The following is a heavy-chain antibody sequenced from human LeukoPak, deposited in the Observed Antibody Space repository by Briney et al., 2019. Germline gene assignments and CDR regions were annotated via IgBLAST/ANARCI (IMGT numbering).Heavy chain of an antibody. D-gene: IGHD2-2*02. V-gene: IGHV3-33*01. CDR2: IWYDGSNK. J-gene: IGHJ4*02. CDR1: GFTFSSYG. Sequence: PGGSLRLSCAASGFTFSSYGMHWVRQAPGKGLEWVAVIWYDGSNKYYADSVKGRFTISRDNSKNTLYLQMNSLRAEDTAVYYCASCYPGYCSSTSCYRGGYFDYWGQGTLVTVSS. CDR3: ASCYPGYCSSTSCYRGGYFDY.